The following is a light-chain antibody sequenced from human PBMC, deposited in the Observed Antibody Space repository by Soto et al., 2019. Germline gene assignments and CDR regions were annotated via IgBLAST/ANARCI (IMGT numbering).Light chain of an antibody. CDR3: SSYTSSSARV. CDR2: DVS. V-gene: IGLV2-14*01. Sequence: QSALTQPASVSGSPGQSITISCTGTSSDVGGYNYVSWYKQHPGKAPKLKIYDVSNRPSGVSNRFSGSKSGNTASLTISGLQGEDESDYYCSSYTSSSARVFGGGTKLTVL. J-gene: IGLJ2*01. CDR1: SSDVGGYNY.